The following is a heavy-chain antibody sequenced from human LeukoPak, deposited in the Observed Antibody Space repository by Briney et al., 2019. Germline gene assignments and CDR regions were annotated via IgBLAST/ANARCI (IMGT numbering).Heavy chain of an antibody. CDR2: ISGSDGST. V-gene: IGHV3-23*01. CDR3: ASGRTGYHYFDY. Sequence: GGSLRLSCAASGFTMSWVRQAPGKGLEWVSAISGSDGSTYYADSVKGRFTISRDNSKITLYLQMNSLRADDTAVYYCASGRTGYHYFDYWGQGTLVTVSS. D-gene: IGHD3-9*01. CDR1: GFT. J-gene: IGHJ4*02.